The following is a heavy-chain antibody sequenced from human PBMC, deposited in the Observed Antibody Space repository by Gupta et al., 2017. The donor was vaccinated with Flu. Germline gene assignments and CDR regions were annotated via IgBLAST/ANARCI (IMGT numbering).Heavy chain of an antibody. Sequence: QVQLQESGPGLVKPSQTLSLTCTVSGGSISSGSYYWSWIRQPAGKGLEWIGRIYTSGSTNYNPSLKSRVTISVDTSKNQFSLKLSSVTAADTAVYYCARDRRGYFDYWGQGTLVTVSS. J-gene: IGHJ4*02. CDR1: GGSISSGSYY. D-gene: IGHD2-15*01. CDR2: IYTSGST. CDR3: ARDRRGYFDY. V-gene: IGHV4-61*02.